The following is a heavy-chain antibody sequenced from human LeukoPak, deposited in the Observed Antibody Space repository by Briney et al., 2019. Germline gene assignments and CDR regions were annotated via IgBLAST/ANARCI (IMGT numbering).Heavy chain of an antibody. CDR1: GFTFSIYS. J-gene: IGHJ4*02. CDR3: ARGTRIVVAGRPYFDY. CDR2: ISDSTSTI. D-gene: IGHD6-19*01. Sequence: GSLRLSCAASGFTFSIYSMNWVRQAPGKGLEWVSYISDSTSTIFYADSVKGRFTISRDNAKNSLYLQMNSLRAEDTAVYYCARGTRIVVAGRPYFDYWGQGTLVTFSS. V-gene: IGHV3-48*04.